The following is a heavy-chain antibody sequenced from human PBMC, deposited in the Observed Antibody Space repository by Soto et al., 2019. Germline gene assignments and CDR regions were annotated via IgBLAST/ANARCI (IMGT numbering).Heavy chain of an antibody. D-gene: IGHD2-15*01. J-gene: IGHJ4*02. V-gene: IGHV1-69*01. CDR3: ASEWGYESNDYCYSY. Sequence: QVQLVQSGAEVRKPGSSVKVSCKASGGTFSRHAISWVRQAPGQGLEWMGGIIPIFGTANHAQKFQRRVTINANESTSTVYMELSSLRSDDTAMYYGASEWGYESNDYCYSYWGQGSL. CDR2: IIPIFGTA. CDR1: GGTFSRHA.